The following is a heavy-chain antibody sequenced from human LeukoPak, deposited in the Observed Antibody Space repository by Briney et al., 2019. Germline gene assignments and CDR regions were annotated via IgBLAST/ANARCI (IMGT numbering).Heavy chain of an antibody. CDR2: INPSGGST. CDR3: ARSQPIFGVVISEGDEAY. D-gene: IGHD3-3*01. J-gene: IGHJ4*02. Sequence: ASVKVSCKASGYTFTSYYMHWVRQAPGQGLEWMGIINPSGGSTSYAQKFQGRVTVTRDTSASTVYMELSSLRSEDTAVYYCARSQPIFGVVISEGDEAYWGQGTLVTVSS. V-gene: IGHV1-46*01. CDR1: GYTFTSYY.